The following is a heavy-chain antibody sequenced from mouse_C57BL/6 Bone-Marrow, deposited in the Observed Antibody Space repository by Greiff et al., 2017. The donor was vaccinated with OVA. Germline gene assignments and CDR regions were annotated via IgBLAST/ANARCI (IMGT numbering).Heavy chain of an antibody. J-gene: IGHJ3*01. CDR1: GFTFSSYA. Sequence: EVQLMESGGGLVKPGGSLKLSCAASGFTFSSYAMSWVRQTPEKSLEWVATIIDGGSYTYYPDNVKGRITISRDNAKTNLYLQMSHLKSEDTAMYYCASVGDGGAWFAYWGQGTLVTVSA. CDR2: IIDGGSYT. V-gene: IGHV5-4*01. D-gene: IGHD1-1*01. CDR3: ASVGDGGAWFAY.